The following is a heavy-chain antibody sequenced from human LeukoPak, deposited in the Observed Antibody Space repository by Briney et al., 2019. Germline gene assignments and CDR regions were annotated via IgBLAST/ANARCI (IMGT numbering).Heavy chain of an antibody. Sequence: GGSLRLSCAASGFTFSSYAMSWVRQAPGKGLEWVSAISGSGGSTYYADSVKGRFTISRDNSKNTLYLQMNSLRAEDTAVYYCARESGEDYGSGSFDYWGQGTLVTVSS. CDR2: ISGSGGST. CDR3: ARESGEDYGSGSFDY. CDR1: GFTFSSYA. J-gene: IGHJ4*02. D-gene: IGHD3-10*01. V-gene: IGHV3-23*01.